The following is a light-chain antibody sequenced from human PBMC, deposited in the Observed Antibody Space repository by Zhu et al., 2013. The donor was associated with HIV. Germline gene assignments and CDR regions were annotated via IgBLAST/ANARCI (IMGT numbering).Light chain of an antibody. CDR2: EVS. J-gene: IGLJ1*01. Sequence: QSALTQPASVSGSPGQSITISCTGTSSDIGGFNYVSWYQHHPGKAPKLMFYEVSNRPSGVSNRFSVSKSGNTASLTISGLQAEDEADYYCCSYAGDSTYVFGTGTKVTVL. V-gene: IGLV2-23*02. CDR1: SSDIGGFNY. CDR3: CSYAGDSTYV.